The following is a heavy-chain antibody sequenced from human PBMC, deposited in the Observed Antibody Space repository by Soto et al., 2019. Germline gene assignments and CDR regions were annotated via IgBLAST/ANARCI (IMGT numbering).Heavy chain of an antibody. Sequence: AGSLRLSCAASRFTFSSYAMSWVRQAQRKGREWVSAILGSGGSTYYADSMTGRFTISRDNAKNSLYLQMNSLRDEDTAVCYCARDSSSAWVYYYGMDVWGQGTTVTVSS. D-gene: IGHD6-6*01. V-gene: IGHV3-23*01. CDR2: ILGSGGST. J-gene: IGHJ6*02. CDR1: RFTFSSYA. CDR3: ARDSSSAWVYYYGMDV.